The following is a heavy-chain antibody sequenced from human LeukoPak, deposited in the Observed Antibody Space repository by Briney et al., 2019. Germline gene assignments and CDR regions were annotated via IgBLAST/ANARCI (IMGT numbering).Heavy chain of an antibody. J-gene: IGHJ4*02. Sequence: SETLSLTCAVYGGSFSGYYWTWIRQPPGKGLEWIGEINHSGSTNYNPSLKSRVTLSVDTSKNQFSLKMRSVTAADTAVYYCARARETVPIDYWGQGSLVTVSS. D-gene: IGHD4-11*01. CDR2: INHSGST. CDR1: GGSFSGYY. V-gene: IGHV4-34*01. CDR3: ARARETVPIDY.